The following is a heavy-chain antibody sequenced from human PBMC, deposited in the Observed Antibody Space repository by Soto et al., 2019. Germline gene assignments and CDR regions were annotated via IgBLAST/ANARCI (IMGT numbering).Heavy chain of an antibody. Sequence: SKTLDIARAVYDESFNSYNRTWILQPPGKGMEWIGEIDHSGGTNSNPSLKSRVAISVDTSKNQFSLTLSSVTAADTAVYYCARDRKLRYFDSLRQRPQGMNYYYGMDVWGPGTTVT. J-gene: IGHJ6*02. CDR2: IDHSGGT. D-gene: IGHD3-9*01. CDR3: ARDRKLRYFDSLRQRPQGMNYYYGMDV. CDR1: DESFNSYN. V-gene: IGHV4-34*01.